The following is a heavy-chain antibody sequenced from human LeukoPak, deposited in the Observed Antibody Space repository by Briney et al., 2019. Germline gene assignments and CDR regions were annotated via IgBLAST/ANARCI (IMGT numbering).Heavy chain of an antibody. J-gene: IGHJ3*02. CDR1: GFTIRSYA. CDR3: ARDLRATTANGAFDI. Sequence: GGSLRLSCAASGFTIRSYAMHWVRQAPGKGLEYVSAISSNGDRIYYANSVKGRFTISRDNTKNTLYLQMGSLRAEDMAVYYCARDLRATTANGAFDIWGQGTMVTVSS. V-gene: IGHV3-64*01. CDR2: ISSNGDRI. D-gene: IGHD1-1*01.